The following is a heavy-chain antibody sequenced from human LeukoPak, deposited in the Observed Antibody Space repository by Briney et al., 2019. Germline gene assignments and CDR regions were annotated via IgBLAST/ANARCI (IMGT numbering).Heavy chain of an antibody. V-gene: IGHV3-48*02. CDR2: ISSSSDSI. CDR3: ARAMRSGYDY. Sequence: GGSLRLSCAASGFTFSSYGMNWLRQAPGKRLEWVSYISSSSDSIYYADSVRGRFTISRDNAENSLYLQMNSLRDEDTAVYYCARAMRSGYDYWGQGTLVTVSS. D-gene: IGHD5-12*01. CDR1: GFTFSSYG. J-gene: IGHJ4*02.